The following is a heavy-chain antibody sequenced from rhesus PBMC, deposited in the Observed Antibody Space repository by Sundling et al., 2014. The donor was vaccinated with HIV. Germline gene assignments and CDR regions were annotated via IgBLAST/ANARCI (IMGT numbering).Heavy chain of an antibody. CDR2: ISNGGVNT. Sequence: EVQLVESGGDLAKPGGSLRLSCVASGFIFSDYYMYWVRQAPGKGLEWVSRISNGGVNTWYAASVKDRFTISRDNAKNTLYLQMDSLRTEDTAVYYCASSYGNYISDGGHWGQGVLVTVSS. J-gene: IGHJ4*01. CDR1: GFIFSDYY. D-gene: IGHD4-17*01. V-gene: IGHV3-59*01. CDR3: ASSYGNYISDGGH.